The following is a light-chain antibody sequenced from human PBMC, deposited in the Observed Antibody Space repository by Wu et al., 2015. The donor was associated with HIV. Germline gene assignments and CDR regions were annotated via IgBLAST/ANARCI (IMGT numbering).Light chain of an antibody. Sequence: EIVMTQSPATLSVSPGERATLSCRASQSVAGNLAWYQQKPGQAPRLLIYGASTRATGIPARFSGSGSGTEFTLTISSLQSEDFAVYFCQQYINWPPLTFGGGTKVEIK. CDR3: QQYINWPPLT. J-gene: IGKJ4*01. CDR1: QSVAGN. CDR2: GAS. V-gene: IGKV3-15*01.